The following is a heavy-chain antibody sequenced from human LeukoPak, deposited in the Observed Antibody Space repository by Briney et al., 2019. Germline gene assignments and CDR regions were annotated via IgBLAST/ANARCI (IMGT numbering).Heavy chain of an antibody. V-gene: IGHV3-53*01. J-gene: IGHJ4*02. CDR1: GFTVSRNY. D-gene: IGHD4-23*01. CDR3: AAGGPFDY. CDR2: IDSGGRT. Sequence: GGSLRLSCAVSGFTVSRNYMIWLRQAPGKGLEWVSVIDSGGRTDYADSGKGRFTISRDNSKNTLYLQMNSLRAEDTAVYYCAAGGPFDYWGQGTLVTVSS.